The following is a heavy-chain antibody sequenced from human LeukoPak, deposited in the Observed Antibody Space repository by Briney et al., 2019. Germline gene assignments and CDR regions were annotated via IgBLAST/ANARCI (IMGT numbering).Heavy chain of an antibody. V-gene: IGHV3-7*01. J-gene: IGHJ3*02. Sequence: GGSLRLSCAASGFTFSSYWMSWVRQAPGKGLECVANIKHDGSEKSYVDSVKGRFTISRDNAKNSLYLQMNSLRAEDTAMYYCARAATVTNPYDAFDIWGQGTMVTVSS. CDR2: IKHDGSEK. CDR1: GFTFSSYW. D-gene: IGHD4-17*01. CDR3: ARAATVTNPYDAFDI.